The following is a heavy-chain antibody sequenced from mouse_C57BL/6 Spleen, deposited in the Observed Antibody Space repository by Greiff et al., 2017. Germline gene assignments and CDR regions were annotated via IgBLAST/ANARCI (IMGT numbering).Heavy chain of an antibody. V-gene: IGHV1-18*01. D-gene: IGHD2-2*01. J-gene: IGHJ3*01. CDR3: AREGYDDAD. CDR2: IDPNNGGT. Sequence: VQLQQSGPELVKPGASVKMSCTASGYTFTNYYMHWVKQSPGQSLEWIGRIDPNNGGTNYNQKFKGKATLTVDKSSSTAYMQLRSLTSEDTAVYYCAREGYDDADWGQWTLVT. CDR1: GYTFTNYY.